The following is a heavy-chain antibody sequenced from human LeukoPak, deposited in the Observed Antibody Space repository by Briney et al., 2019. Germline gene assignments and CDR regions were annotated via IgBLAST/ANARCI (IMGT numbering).Heavy chain of an antibody. CDR2: IASDGSST. CDR1: GFTFTNAW. J-gene: IGHJ4*02. Sequence: GGSLRLSCVDSGFTFTNAWMNWVRQAPGKGLVWVSRIASDGSSTTYADSVKGRFSISRDNAKNTLYLQMNSLRVEDTAVYYCARGRPHGNDYWGQGTLVTVSS. D-gene: IGHD4-23*01. V-gene: IGHV3-74*01. CDR3: ARGRPHGNDY.